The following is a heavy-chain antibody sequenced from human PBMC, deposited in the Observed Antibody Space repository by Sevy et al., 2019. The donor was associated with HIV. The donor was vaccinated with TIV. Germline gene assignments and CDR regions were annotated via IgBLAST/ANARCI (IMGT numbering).Heavy chain of an antibody. CDR2: ISWDAKKT. CDR1: GFNFGDYT. V-gene: IGHV3-43*01. D-gene: IGHD3-9*01. J-gene: IGHJ4*02. CDR3: AKDIPGYSGFDY. Sequence: GGSLRLSCAASGFNFGDYTMHWVRQLSGRGLEWVSLISWDAKKTDYADSVKGRFTVSRDNRKNSLYLQMNSLRIEDTALYFCAKDIPGYSGFDYWGQGTLVTVSS.